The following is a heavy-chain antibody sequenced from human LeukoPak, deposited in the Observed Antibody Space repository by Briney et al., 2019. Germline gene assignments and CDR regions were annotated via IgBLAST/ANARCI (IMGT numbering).Heavy chain of an antibody. V-gene: IGHV1-58*01. J-gene: IGHJ4*02. D-gene: IGHD2-21*02. CDR2: IVVGSGNT. CDR3: AAMEVYCGGDCSYYDY. Sequence: ASVKVSCKASGFTFTSSAVQWVRQARGQRLEWIGWIVVGSGNTNYAQKFQERVTITRDMSTSTAYMELSSLRSEDTAVYYCAAMEVYCGGDCSYYDYWGQGTLVTVSS. CDR1: GFTFTSSA.